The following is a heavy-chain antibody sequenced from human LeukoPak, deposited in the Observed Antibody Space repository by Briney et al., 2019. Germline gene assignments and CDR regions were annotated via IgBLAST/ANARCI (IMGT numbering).Heavy chain of an antibody. J-gene: IGHJ4*02. Sequence: PGGSLRLSCAASGFTFSSYGMHWVRQAPGKGLEWVAFIRYDGSNKYCADSVKGRFTISRDNSKNTLYLQMNSLRAEDTAVYYCAKVLYYDFWSGYYTGMDYWGQGTLVTVSS. V-gene: IGHV3-30*02. CDR3: AKVLYYDFWSGYYTGMDY. CDR1: GFTFSSYG. CDR2: IRYDGSNK. D-gene: IGHD3-3*01.